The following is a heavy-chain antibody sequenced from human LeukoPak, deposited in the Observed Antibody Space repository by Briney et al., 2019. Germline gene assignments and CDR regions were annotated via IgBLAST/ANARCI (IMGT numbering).Heavy chain of an antibody. CDR2: TYYRSKWYN. CDR1: GDSVSSNSAA. Sequence: SQTLSLTCAISGDSVSSNSAAWNWIRQSPSRGLEWLGRTYYRSKWYNDYAVSVRSRISVMSDTSKNQFSLQLNSVTPEDTAVYYCARDYGDYAAFDIWGQGTMVTVSS. J-gene: IGHJ3*02. V-gene: IGHV6-1*01. CDR3: ARDYGDYAAFDI. D-gene: IGHD4-17*01.